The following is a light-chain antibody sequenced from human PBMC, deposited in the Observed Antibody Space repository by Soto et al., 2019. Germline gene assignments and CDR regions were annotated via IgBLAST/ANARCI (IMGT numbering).Light chain of an antibody. Sequence: EIVLTQSPDTLSLSPGERATLSCRASQSVTYDQLAWYRQTPGQAPRLLIYSASLKPAGIPDRFSGSGSATDFTLTISRLEPEDFALFYCHQYGSSPITFGQGTKVDIK. J-gene: IGKJ1*01. CDR1: QSVTYDQ. CDR3: HQYGSSPIT. V-gene: IGKV3-20*01. CDR2: SAS.